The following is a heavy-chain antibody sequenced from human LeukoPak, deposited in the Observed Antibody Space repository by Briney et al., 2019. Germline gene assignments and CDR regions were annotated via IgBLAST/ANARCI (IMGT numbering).Heavy chain of an antibody. D-gene: IGHD6-13*01. J-gene: IGHJ4*02. Sequence: GGSLRLSCAASGFSVSSYYMDWVRHAPGKGLEWVSVIYSGGSTYYADSVKGRFTISRDNAKNSLYLQMNSLRAEDTAVYYCARVMGMYSSSWPFDYWGQGTLVTVSS. CDR2: IYSGGST. V-gene: IGHV3-53*01. CDR1: GFSVSSYY. CDR3: ARVMGMYSSSWPFDY.